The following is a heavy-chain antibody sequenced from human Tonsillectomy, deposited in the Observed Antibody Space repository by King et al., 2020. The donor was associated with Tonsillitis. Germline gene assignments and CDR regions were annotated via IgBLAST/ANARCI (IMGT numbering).Heavy chain of an antibody. CDR2: INPNSVGT. CDR3: ARAYYYDSSGYYWDY. D-gene: IGHD3-22*01. V-gene: IGHV1-2*02. CDR1: GYTFTGYY. J-gene: IGHJ4*02. Sequence: QLVQSGAEVKKPGASVKVSCKASGYTFTGYYMHWVRKAPGQGLEWMGGINPNSVGTKYAKKFQVRVTMTRDTSISTAYMELSRLRSDDTAVYYCARAYYYDSSGYYWDYWGQGTLVTVSS.